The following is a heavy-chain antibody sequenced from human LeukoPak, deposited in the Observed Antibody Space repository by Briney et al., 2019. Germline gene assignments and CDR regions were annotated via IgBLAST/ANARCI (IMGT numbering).Heavy chain of an antibody. J-gene: IGHJ6*02. V-gene: IGHV3-53*04. CDR2: IYSGGST. D-gene: IGHD6-19*01. CDR1: GFTVSSNY. Sequence: GGSLRLSFAASGFTVSSNYMSWVRQAPGKGLEWVSVIYSGGSTYYADSVKGRFTISRHNSKNTLYLQMNSLRAEDTAVYYCARGIKYSSGYYYGMDVWGQGTTVTVSS. CDR3: ARGIKYSSGYYYGMDV.